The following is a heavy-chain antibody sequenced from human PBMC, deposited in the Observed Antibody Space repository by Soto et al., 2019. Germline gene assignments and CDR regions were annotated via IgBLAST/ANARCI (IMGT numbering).Heavy chain of an antibody. J-gene: IGHJ4*02. CDR3: ARDVRGYSYGTTYYFDY. V-gene: IGHV3-7*05. Sequence: EVQLVESGGGLVQPGGSLRLSCAASGFTFSSYWMSWVRQAPGKGLEWVANIKQDGSEKYYVDSVKGRFTISRDNAKNSLYLQMNSLRAEDTAVYYCARDVRGYSYGTTYYFDYWGQGNLVTVSS. D-gene: IGHD5-18*01. CDR2: IKQDGSEK. CDR1: GFTFSSYW.